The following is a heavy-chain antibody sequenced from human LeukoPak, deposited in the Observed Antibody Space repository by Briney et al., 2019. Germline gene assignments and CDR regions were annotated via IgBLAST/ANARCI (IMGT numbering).Heavy chain of an antibody. CDR1: GGSISSGDYY. Sequence: SQTLSLTCTVSGGSISSGDYYWSWIRQPPGKGLEWIGYIYYSGSTYYNPSLKSRVTISVDTSKNQFSLKLSSVTAADTAVYYCARVSSWYNYFDYWAQGTLVTVSS. CDR2: IYYSGST. J-gene: IGHJ4*02. V-gene: IGHV4-30-4*08. CDR3: ARVSSWYNYFDY. D-gene: IGHD6-13*01.